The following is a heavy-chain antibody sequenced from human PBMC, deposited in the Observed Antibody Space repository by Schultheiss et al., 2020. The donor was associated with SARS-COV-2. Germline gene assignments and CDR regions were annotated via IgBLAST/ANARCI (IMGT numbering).Heavy chain of an antibody. D-gene: IGHD5-12*01. CDR1: GVIVSDIY. CDR3: ATVGYE. Sequence: GGSLRLSCAASGVIVSDIYMNWVSQAPGKGLEWVSYISSSSSTIYYADSVKGRFTISRDNAKNSLYLQMNSLRAEDTALYYCATVGYEWGQGTLVTVSS. CDR2: ISSSSSTI. V-gene: IGHV3-11*01. J-gene: IGHJ4*02.